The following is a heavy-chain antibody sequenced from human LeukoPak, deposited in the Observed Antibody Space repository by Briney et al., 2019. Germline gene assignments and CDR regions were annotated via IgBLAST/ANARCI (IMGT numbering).Heavy chain of an antibody. CDR1: GFTFSSYE. D-gene: IGHD4-17*01. CDR3: ARLRGVNGDYA. CDR2: ISSSGSTI. J-gene: IGHJ4*02. Sequence: GGSPRLSCAASGFTFSSYEMNWVRQAPGKGLEWVSYISSSGSTIYYADSVKGRFTISRDNAKNSLYLQMNSLRAEDTAVYYCARLRGVNGDYAWGQGTLVTVSS. V-gene: IGHV3-48*03.